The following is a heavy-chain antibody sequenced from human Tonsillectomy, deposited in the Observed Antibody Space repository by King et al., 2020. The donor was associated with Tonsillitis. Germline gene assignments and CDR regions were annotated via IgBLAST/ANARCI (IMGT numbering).Heavy chain of an antibody. CDR2: ISYDGSNK. CDR3: AREWSADRSRWFWDYDDGRDV. V-gene: IGHV3-30-3*01. J-gene: IGHJ6*02. CDR1: GFTFSSYA. D-gene: IGHD6-13*01. Sequence: VQLVESGGGVVQPGRSLRLSCAASGFTFSSYAMHWVRQAPGKGLEWVAVISYDGSNKYYADSVKGRFTISSDNSKNTLYLQMKSLRAEDTAVYYCAREWSADRSRWFWDYDDGRDVWGQGTTFTVSS.